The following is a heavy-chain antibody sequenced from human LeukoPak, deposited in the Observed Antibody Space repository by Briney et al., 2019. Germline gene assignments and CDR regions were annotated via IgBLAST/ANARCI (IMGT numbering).Heavy chain of an antibody. V-gene: IGHV4-59*12. D-gene: IGHD2-2*01. CDR2: IYYSGST. Sequence: PSETLSLTCTVSGGSISSYYWSWIRQPPGKGLEWIGYIYYSGSTYYNPSLKSRVTISVDTSKNQFSLKLSSVTAADTAVYYCARDFVVVPAAKYYYGMDVWGQGTTVTVSS. CDR3: ARDFVVVPAAKYYYGMDV. J-gene: IGHJ6*02. CDR1: GGSISSYY.